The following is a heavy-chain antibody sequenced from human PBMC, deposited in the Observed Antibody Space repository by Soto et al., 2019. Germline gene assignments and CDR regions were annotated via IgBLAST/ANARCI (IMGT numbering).Heavy chain of an antibody. CDR3: ASGHDAYKVRY. CDR1: GDSISSGGTGSY. J-gene: IGHJ4*02. CDR2: IYYTGNT. Sequence: QVQLQESGPGLVKPSQTLSLTCTVSGDSISSGGTGSYWTWIRQLPGKGLEWIGYIYYTGNTYYNPSLKSRPTISIDTSENQFSLKLTSVTAADTAVYFCASGHDAYKVRYWGQGTLVTVSS. D-gene: IGHD1-1*01. V-gene: IGHV4-31*03.